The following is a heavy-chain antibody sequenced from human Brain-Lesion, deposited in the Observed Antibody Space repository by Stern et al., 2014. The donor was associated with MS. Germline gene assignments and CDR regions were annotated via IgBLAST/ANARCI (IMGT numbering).Heavy chain of an antibody. CDR1: GYTLTELT. J-gene: IGHJ4*02. V-gene: IGHV1-24*01. D-gene: IGHD1-26*01. CDR2: FDPEDGET. Sequence: VQLVESGAEVKKPGASVKVSCKVSGYTLTELTMHWVRQAPRTGLEWMGGFDPEDGETIYDHKFQGRVTMAEDTSTDTAYMELSSLRSEDMAVYYCATLSPGAGGNYYRHFDYWGQGALVTVSS. CDR3: ATLSPGAGGNYYRHFDY.